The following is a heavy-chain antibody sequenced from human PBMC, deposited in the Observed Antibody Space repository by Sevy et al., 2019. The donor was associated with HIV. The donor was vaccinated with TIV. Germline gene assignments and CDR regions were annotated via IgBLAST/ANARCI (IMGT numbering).Heavy chain of an antibody. D-gene: IGHD3-3*01. Sequence: GGSLRLSCVASAFTFSTYGMHWVRQAPGKGLEWVSVISFDGSHKYYADSVKGLCTVSSDNSKNTLNLQMNSLRAEDTAVYYCARDLRPHLLYSDFWSGYSGMDVWGQGTTVTVSS. J-gene: IGHJ6*02. CDR3: ARDLRPHLLYSDFWSGYSGMDV. V-gene: IGHV3-30*03. CDR1: AFTFSTYG. CDR2: ISFDGSHK.